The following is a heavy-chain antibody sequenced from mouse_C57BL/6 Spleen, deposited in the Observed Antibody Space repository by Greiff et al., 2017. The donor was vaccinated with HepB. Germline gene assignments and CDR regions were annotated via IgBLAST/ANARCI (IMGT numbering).Heavy chain of an antibody. Sequence: QVQLQQSGAELARPGASVKMSCKASGYTFTSYTMHWVKQRPGQGLEWIGYINPSSGYTKYNQKFKDKATLTADKSSSTAYMQLSSLTSEDSAVYYCARASMGLYDGYYYFDYWGQGTTLTVSS. CDR2: INPSSGYT. V-gene: IGHV1-4*01. CDR1: GYTFTSYT. J-gene: IGHJ2*01. CDR3: ARASMGLYDGYYYFDY. D-gene: IGHD2-3*01.